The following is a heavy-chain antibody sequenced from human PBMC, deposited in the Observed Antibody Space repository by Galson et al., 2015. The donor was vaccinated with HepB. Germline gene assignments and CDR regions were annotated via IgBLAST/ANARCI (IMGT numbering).Heavy chain of an antibody. CDR1: GFTFSSYS. J-gene: IGHJ5*02. D-gene: IGHD1-1*01. Sequence: SLRLSCAASGFTFSSYSMNWVRQAPGKGLEWVSYISSSSSTIYYADSVKGRFTISRDNAKNSLYLQMNSLRAEDTAVYYCARETTIYWFDPWGQGTLVTVSS. V-gene: IGHV3-48*01. CDR3: ARETTIYWFDP. CDR2: ISSSSSTI.